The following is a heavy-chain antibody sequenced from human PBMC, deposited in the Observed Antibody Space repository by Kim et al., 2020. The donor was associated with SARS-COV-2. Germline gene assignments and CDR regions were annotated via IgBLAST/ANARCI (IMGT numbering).Heavy chain of an antibody. J-gene: IGHJ3*02. D-gene: IGHD3-16*02. Sequence: SVKVSCKASGGTFSSYAISWVRQAPGQGLEWMGGIIPIFGTANYAQKFQGRVTITADKSTSTAYMELSSLRSEDTAVYYCARDSEGFLSPLSAFDIWGQGTMVTVSS. CDR2: IIPIFGTA. CDR1: GGTFSSYA. CDR3: ARDSEGFLSPLSAFDI. V-gene: IGHV1-69*06.